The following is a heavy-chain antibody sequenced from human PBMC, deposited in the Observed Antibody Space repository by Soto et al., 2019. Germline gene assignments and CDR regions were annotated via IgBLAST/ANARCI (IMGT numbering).Heavy chain of an antibody. CDR1: GGSISSSSCY. J-gene: IGHJ4*02. CDR3: ARSEWLRPDY. V-gene: IGHV4-39*01. D-gene: IGHD5-12*01. CDR2: IYYSGST. Sequence: SETLSLTCTVSGGSISSSSCYWGWILQPPGKGLEWIGSIYYSGSTYYNPSLKSRVTISVDTSKNQFSLKLSSVTAADTDVYYCARSEWLRPDYWGQGTLVTVSS.